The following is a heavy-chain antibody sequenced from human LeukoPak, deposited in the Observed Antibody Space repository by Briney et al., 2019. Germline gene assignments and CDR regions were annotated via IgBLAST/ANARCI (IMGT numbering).Heavy chain of an antibody. CDR1: GDSVSSNSVT. Sequence: SQTLSLTCAISGDSVSSNSVTWNWIRQSPSRGLEWLGRTYYRSTWYNDYAASVRGRITINPDTSKNQFSLHLNSVTPEDTAVYYCARRLTQYDCFDPWGQGILVTVSS. CDR2: TYYRSTWYN. J-gene: IGHJ5*02. CDR3: ARRLTQYDCFDP. D-gene: IGHD2-2*01. V-gene: IGHV6-1*01.